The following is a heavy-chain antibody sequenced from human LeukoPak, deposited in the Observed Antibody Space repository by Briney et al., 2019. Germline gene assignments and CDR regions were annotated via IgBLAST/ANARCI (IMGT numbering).Heavy chain of an antibody. CDR2: ISYDGSNK. CDR1: GFTFSSYG. D-gene: IGHD5-18*01. V-gene: IGHV3-30*18. Sequence: PGGSLRLSCAASGFTFSSYGMHWVRQAPGKGLEWVAVISYDGSNKYYADSVKGRFTISRDNSKNTLYLQMNSLRAEDTAVYYCANGYSNYGTDVWGQGTTVTVSS. J-gene: IGHJ6*02. CDR3: ANGYSNYGTDV.